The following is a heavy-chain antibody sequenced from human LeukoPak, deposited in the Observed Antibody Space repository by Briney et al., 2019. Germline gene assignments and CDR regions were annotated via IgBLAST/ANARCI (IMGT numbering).Heavy chain of an antibody. Sequence: GGSLRLSCAASGFTFSSYGMHWVRQAPGKGLEWVAVISYDGSNKYYADSVKGRFTISRDKSKNTLFLQMNSLRAEDTAVYFCARSAPGAGLRYFDWLLNYWGQGTLVTVSS. D-gene: IGHD3-9*01. V-gene: IGHV3-30*19. CDR3: ARSAPGAGLRYFDWLLNY. CDR1: GFTFSSYG. J-gene: IGHJ4*02. CDR2: ISYDGSNK.